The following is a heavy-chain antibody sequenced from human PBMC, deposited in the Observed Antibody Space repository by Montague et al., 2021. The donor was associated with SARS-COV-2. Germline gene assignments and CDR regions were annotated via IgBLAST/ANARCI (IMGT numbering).Heavy chain of an antibody. J-gene: IGHJ6*02. CDR1: GASVTSINW. Sequence: SETLSLTCAVSGASVTSINWWSWVRQPPGRGLEWIAEIHHTGITNFNPSLRSRVSISLDTSKNQFSLTLNSVTAAGTAIYYCAREDDNGSYWLRGMDVWGQGTTVTVSS. V-gene: IGHV4-4*02. CDR2: IHHTGIT. D-gene: IGHD1-26*01. CDR3: AREDDNGSYWLRGMDV.